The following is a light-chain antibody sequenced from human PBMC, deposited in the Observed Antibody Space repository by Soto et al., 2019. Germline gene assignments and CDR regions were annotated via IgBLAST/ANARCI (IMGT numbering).Light chain of an antibody. J-gene: IGLJ2*01. V-gene: IGLV2-11*01. CDR3: CSYAGSYTVV. CDR2: DVS. CDR1: SSDVGYYNF. Sequence: QSALTQPRSVSGSPGQSPTISCTGTSSDVGYYNFVSWYQQHPGKAPKLMIYDVSKRPSGVPDRFSGSKSGNTASLTISGLQAEDEADYYCCSYAGSYTVVFGGGTKVTVL.